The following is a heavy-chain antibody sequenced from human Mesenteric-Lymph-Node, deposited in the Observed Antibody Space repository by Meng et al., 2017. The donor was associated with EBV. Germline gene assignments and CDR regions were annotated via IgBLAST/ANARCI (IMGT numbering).Heavy chain of an antibody. CDR2: VDTNTGSP. CDR3: ARDWSSVIMNKGNY. V-gene: IGHV7-4-1*02. D-gene: IGHD3-16*01. CDR1: GYTFTDYA. J-gene: IGHJ4*02. Sequence: QVHLVQSGSGLKKPGAAVRVSCKASGYTFTDYAMNWVRQAPGQGLEWMGWVDTNTGSPTYAQGFTGRFVFSLDTSVSTAYLQITSLKADDSAVYYCARDWSSVIMNKGNYWGQGTLVTVSS.